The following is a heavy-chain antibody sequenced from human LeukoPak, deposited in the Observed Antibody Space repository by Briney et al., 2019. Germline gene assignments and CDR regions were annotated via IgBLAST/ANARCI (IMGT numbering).Heavy chain of an antibody. CDR2: INHSGST. D-gene: IGHD2-2*02. CDR3: ASPGEDCSSTSCYNYYYGMDV. V-gene: IGHV4-34*01. J-gene: IGHJ6*02. Sequence: KPSETLSLTCAVYGGSFSGYYWSWIRQPPGKGLEWIGEINHSGSTNYNPSLKSRVTISVDTSKNQFSPKLSSVTAADTAVYYCASPGEDCSSTSCYNYYYGMDVWGQGTTVTVSS. CDR1: GGSFSGYY.